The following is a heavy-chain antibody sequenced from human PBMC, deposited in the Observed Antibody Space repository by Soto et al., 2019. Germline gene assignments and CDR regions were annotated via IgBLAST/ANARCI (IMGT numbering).Heavy chain of an antibody. V-gene: IGHV4-31*03. D-gene: IGHD3-10*01. CDR2: IYYSGST. CDR3: ARVAMVRGVIPLFDH. CDR1: GGSMSSGGYY. J-gene: IGHJ4*02. Sequence: QVQLQESGPGLVKPSQTLSLTCTVSGGSMSSGGYYWSWIRQHPGKGLEWIGYIYYSGSTYYNSSLQSRVTISVDTSKNQFSLKLSSVTAADTAVYYCARVAMVRGVIPLFDHRGQGTLVTVSS.